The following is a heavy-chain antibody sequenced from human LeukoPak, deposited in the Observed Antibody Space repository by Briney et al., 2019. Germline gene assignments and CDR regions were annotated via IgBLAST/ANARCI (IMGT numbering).Heavy chain of an antibody. CDR2: MNPNSGNT. V-gene: IGHV1-8*01. CDR3: ARGRGSRIAVAGVPDY. Sequence: ASVKVSCKAAGYTLTSFDISWLRQATGQGLEWMGWMNPNSGNTGYAQKFQGRVTMTRNASISTAYMELSSLRSEDTAVYYCARGRGSRIAVAGVPDYWGQGTLVTVSS. D-gene: IGHD6-19*01. CDR1: GYTLTSFD. J-gene: IGHJ4*02.